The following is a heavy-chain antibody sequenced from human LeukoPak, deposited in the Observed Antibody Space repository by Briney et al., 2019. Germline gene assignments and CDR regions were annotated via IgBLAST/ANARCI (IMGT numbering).Heavy chain of an antibody. D-gene: IGHD6-19*01. Sequence: PSETLSLTCTVSGGSISSSSYYWGWIRQPPGKGLEWIGSIYYSGSTYYNPSLKSRVTISVDTSKNQFSLKLSSVTAADTAVYYCAREQAGTIGYWGQGTLVTVSS. V-gene: IGHV4-39*07. CDR3: AREQAGTIGY. J-gene: IGHJ4*02. CDR1: GGSISSSSYY. CDR2: IYYSGST.